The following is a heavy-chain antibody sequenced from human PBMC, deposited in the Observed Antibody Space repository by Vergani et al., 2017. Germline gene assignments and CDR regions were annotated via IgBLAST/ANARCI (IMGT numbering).Heavy chain of an antibody. CDR3: ARDGGYCSSTSCFLDY. CDR1: GFTFSSYG. V-gene: IGHV3-30*19. Sequence: VQLVESGGGLVKPGGSLRLSCAASGFTFSSYGMHWVRQAPGKGLEWVAVISYDGSNKYYADSVKGRFTISRDNSKNTLYLQMNSLRAEDTAVYYCARDGGYCSSTSCFLDYWGQGTLVTVSS. J-gene: IGHJ4*02. CDR2: ISYDGSNK. D-gene: IGHD2-2*01.